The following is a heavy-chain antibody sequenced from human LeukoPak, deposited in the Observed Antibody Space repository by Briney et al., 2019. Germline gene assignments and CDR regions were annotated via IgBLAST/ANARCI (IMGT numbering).Heavy chain of an antibody. D-gene: IGHD1-26*01. CDR3: ARGASGSYHYFDY. CDR1: GGSISSYY. V-gene: IGHV4-4*07. J-gene: IGHJ4*02. Sequence: PSETLSLTCTVSGGSISSYYWRWIRQPAGKGLEWIGRIYTSGTTNYNPSLKSRVTMSVDTSKNHFSLKLSSVTAADTAVYYCARGASGSYHYFDYWGQGTLVTVSS. CDR2: IYTSGTT.